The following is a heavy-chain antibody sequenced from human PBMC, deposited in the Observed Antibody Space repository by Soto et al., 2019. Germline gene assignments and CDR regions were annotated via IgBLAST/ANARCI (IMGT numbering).Heavy chain of an antibody. CDR3: ARARRSGAGFHYYYGMNV. CDR1: GYTFTSYD. CDR2: MNPNSGNT. J-gene: IGHJ6*02. Sequence: GASVKVSCKASGYTFTSYDINWVRQATGQGLEWMGWMNPNSGNTGYAQKFQGRVTMTRNTSISTAYMELSSLRSEDTAVYYCARARRSGAGFHYYYGMNVWGQGTTVPVSS. V-gene: IGHV1-8*01.